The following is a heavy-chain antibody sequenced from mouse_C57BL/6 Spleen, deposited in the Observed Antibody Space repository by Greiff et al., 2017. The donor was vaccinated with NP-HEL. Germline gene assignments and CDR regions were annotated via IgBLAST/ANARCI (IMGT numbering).Heavy chain of an antibody. J-gene: IGHJ3*01. CDR2: IYPSDSDT. CDR3: ASQKFITTGRGFAY. Sequence: QVQLQQPGAELVRPGSSVKLSCKASGYTFTSYWMDWVKQRPGQGLEWIGNIYPSDSDTHYNQKFKDKATLTVDKSSSTAYMQLSSLTSEDSAVYYCASQKFITTGRGFAYWGQGTLVTVSA. D-gene: IGHD1-1*01. V-gene: IGHV1-61*01. CDR1: GYTFTSYW.